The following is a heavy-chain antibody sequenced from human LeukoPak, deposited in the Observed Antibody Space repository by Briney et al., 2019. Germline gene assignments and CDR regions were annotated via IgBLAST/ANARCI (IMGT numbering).Heavy chain of an antibody. CDR3: ARSHRAPNGKSKRLGYYYMDV. CDR1: GYTFTSYD. Sequence: ASVKVSCKASGYTFTSYDINWVRQATGQGLEWMGWMNPNSGNTGYAQKFQGRVTMTRNTSISTAYMELSSLRSEDTAVYYCARSHRAPNGKSKRLGYYYMDVWGKGTTVTVSS. J-gene: IGHJ6*03. CDR2: MNPNSGNT. V-gene: IGHV1-8*01. D-gene: IGHD5-12*01.